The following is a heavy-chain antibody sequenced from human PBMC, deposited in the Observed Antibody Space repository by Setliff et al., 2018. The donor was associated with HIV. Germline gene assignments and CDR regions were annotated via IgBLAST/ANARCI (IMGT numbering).Heavy chain of an antibody. CDR3: AKAAGYYDSSGYFDS. D-gene: IGHD3-22*01. CDR2: IYTSGSS. J-gene: IGHJ4*02. CDR1: GGAISSYY. V-gene: IGHV4-4*07. Sequence: SLTCTVSGGAISSYYWGWIRQSAGRGLEWIGRIYTSGSSKNNPSFESRVTMSLDTSKNQFSLQLRSVTVADTAVYYCAKAAGYYDSSGYFDSWGQGTLVTVSS.